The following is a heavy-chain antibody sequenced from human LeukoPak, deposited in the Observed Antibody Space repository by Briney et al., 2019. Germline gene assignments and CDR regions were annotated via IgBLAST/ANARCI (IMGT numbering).Heavy chain of an antibody. CDR3: ARDMSNYDFWSGYYSPFGY. Sequence: GASVKVSCKPYGYTFNTYGITWVRQAPGQGLEWMGWINPNSGGTNYAQKFQGRVTMTRDTSISTAYMELSRLRSDDTAVYYCARDMSNYDFWSGYYSPFGYWGQGTLVTVSS. CDR1: GYTFNTYG. J-gene: IGHJ4*02. D-gene: IGHD3-3*01. V-gene: IGHV1-2*02. CDR2: INPNSGGT.